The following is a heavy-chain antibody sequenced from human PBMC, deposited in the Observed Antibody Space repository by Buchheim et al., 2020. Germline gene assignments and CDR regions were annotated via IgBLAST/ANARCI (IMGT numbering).Heavy chain of an antibody. D-gene: IGHD3-22*01. CDR1: GGSISSGGYY. Sequence: VQLQESGPGLVKPSQTLSLTCTVSGGSISSGGYYWNWIRHHPGKGLEWIGYIYNGVTTHYNPSLSSRLIISVDKSANQFSLKLSSVTAADTAVYYCARAGYYDSRGYLGDFDYWGQGTL. CDR2: IYNGVTT. CDR3: ARAGYYDSRGYLGDFDY. J-gene: IGHJ4*02. V-gene: IGHV4-31*03.